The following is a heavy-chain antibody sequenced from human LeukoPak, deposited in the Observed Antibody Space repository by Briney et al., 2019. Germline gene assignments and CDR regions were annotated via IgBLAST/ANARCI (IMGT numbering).Heavy chain of an antibody. CDR2: ISSSGSTI. CDR3: AELGITMIGGV. Sequence: PGGSLRLSCAASGFTFSSYAMSWVRQAPGKGLEWVSYISSSGSTIYYADSVKGRFTISRDNSKNSLYLQMNSLRAEDTAVYYCAELGITMIGGVWGKGTTVTISS. CDR1: GFTFSSYA. V-gene: IGHV3-48*03. D-gene: IGHD3-10*02. J-gene: IGHJ6*04.